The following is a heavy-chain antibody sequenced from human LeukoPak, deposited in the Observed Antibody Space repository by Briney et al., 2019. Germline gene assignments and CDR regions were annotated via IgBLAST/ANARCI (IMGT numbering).Heavy chain of an antibody. CDR2: ISSSGSTI. CDR1: GFTFSDYY. D-gene: IGHD3-22*01. Sequence: PGGSLRLSCAASGFTFSDYYMSWIRQAPGKGLEWVSYISSSGSTIYYADSVKGRFTISRDNAKNSLYLQMNSLRAEGTAVYYCARDLSYYYDSSGSYAGGYFDYWGQGTLVTVSS. J-gene: IGHJ4*02. V-gene: IGHV3-11*01. CDR3: ARDLSYYYDSSGSYAGGYFDY.